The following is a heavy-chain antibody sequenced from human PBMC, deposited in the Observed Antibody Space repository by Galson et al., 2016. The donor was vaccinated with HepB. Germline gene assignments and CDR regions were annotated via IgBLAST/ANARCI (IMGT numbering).Heavy chain of an antibody. V-gene: IGHV1-69*13. J-gene: IGHJ6*02. Sequence: SVKVSCKASGGSFGSFAINWVRQVPGQRLEWMGRIIPFFGATRFAQKFQGRVTLAADESTSTAYMELASLRSEDTAVYYCARTCSGGHCYIVDDYYYGLDVWGQGTTVIVSS. CDR3: ARTCSGGHCYIVDDYYYGLDV. CDR1: GGSFGSFA. D-gene: IGHD2-15*01. CDR2: IIPFFGAT.